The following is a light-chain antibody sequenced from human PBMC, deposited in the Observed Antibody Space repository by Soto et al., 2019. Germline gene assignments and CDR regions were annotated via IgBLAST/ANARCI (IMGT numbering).Light chain of an antibody. CDR2: GAS. J-gene: IGKJ3*01. CDR3: QQYGSHPRGFT. Sequence: EIVLTQSPGTLSLSPGARATLSCRASQSVSSSYLAWYQQKPDQAPRLLIYGASRRATCIPDRFIGSGSGTDFTLTISRLEPEDFAVYYCQQYGSHPRGFTFGPGTKVDIK. V-gene: IGKV3-20*01. CDR1: QSVSSSY.